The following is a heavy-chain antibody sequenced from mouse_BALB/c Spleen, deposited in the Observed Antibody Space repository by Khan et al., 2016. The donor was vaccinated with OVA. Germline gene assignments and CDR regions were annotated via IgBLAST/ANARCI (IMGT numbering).Heavy chain of an antibody. CDR2: IFPGSGTT. CDR1: GYTFSSYW. CDR3: ARGNYCGSTSWFGY. V-gene: IGHV1-9*01. Sequence: QVQLQQSGAELMKPGASVKISCKATGYTFSSYWIEWVKQRPGHGLEWIGEIFPGSGTTNYNEKFKGKATFTADTSSNTAYMQLSSLTSEDSAVYYCARGNYCGSTSWFGYWGQGTLVTVSA. J-gene: IGHJ3*01. D-gene: IGHD1-1*01.